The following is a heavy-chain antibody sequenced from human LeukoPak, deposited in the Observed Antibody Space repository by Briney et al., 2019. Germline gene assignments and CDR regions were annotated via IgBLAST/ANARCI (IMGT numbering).Heavy chain of an antibody. Sequence: GGSLRLSCAASGFVVSSNYMTWVRQAPGKGLGWVSVIYSGVSTYDADSVKGRFTISRDNSKNTVYLQMNSLRAEDTAVYYCARVLGYDSIGYPSDYMDVWGKGTTVTVSS. J-gene: IGHJ6*03. CDR2: IYSGVST. CDR1: GFVVSSNY. V-gene: IGHV3-53*01. D-gene: IGHD3-22*01. CDR3: ARVLGYDSIGYPSDYMDV.